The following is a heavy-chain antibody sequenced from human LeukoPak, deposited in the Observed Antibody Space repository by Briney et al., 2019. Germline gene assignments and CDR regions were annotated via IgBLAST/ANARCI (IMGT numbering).Heavy chain of an antibody. CDR1: GFTFSSFW. V-gene: IGHV3-74*01. CDR3: ARAPSEIGGYYPEYFRH. Sequence: PGGSLRLSCAASGFTFSSFWMHWVRQAPGKGLVWVSRIKSDGSTNYADSVKGRFTISRDNAKNTVSRQMNSLRVEDTGVYYCARAPSEIGGYYPEYFRHWGQGTLVTVSS. J-gene: IGHJ1*01. CDR2: IKSDGST. D-gene: IGHD3-22*01.